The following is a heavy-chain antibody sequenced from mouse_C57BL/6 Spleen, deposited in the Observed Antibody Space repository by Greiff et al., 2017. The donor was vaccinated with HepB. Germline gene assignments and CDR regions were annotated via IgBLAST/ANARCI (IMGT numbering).Heavy chain of an antibody. CDR3: ARGSYYYGGYFDY. CDR1: GYTFTSYW. V-gene: IGHV1-55*01. J-gene: IGHJ2*01. Sequence: QVHVKQPGAELVKPGASVKMSCKASGYTFTSYWITWVKQRPGQGLEWIGDIYPGSGSTNYNEKFKSKATLTVDTSSSTAYMQLSSLTSEDSAVYYCARGSYYYGGYFDYWGQGTTLTVSS. CDR2: IYPGSGST. D-gene: IGHD1-1*01.